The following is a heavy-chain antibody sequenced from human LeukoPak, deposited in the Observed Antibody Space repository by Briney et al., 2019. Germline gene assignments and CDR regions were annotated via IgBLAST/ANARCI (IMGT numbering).Heavy chain of an antibody. CDR2: INHSGNT. CDR3: ARRGTAALGY. V-gene: IGHV4-34*01. Sequence: PSETLSLTCAVYGGSFSGYYWSWIRQPPGKGLGWIGEINHSGNTNYNPSLKSRVTISVDTSKNQFSLKLSSVTAADTAVYYCARRGTAALGYWGQGTLVTVSS. J-gene: IGHJ4*02. D-gene: IGHD2-2*01. CDR1: GGSFSGYY.